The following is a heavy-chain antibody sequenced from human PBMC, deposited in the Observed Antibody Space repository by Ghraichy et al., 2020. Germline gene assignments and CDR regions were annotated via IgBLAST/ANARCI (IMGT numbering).Heavy chain of an antibody. Sequence: GESLNISCKGSGYSFTSYWIGWVRQMPGKGLEWMGIIYPGDSDTRYSPSFQGQVTISADKSISTAYLQWSSLKASDTDMYYCARRPYSSSWYYFDYWGQGTLVTVSS. CDR1: GYSFTSYW. CDR2: IYPGDSDT. CDR3: ARRPYSSSWYYFDY. J-gene: IGHJ4*02. V-gene: IGHV5-51*01. D-gene: IGHD6-13*01.